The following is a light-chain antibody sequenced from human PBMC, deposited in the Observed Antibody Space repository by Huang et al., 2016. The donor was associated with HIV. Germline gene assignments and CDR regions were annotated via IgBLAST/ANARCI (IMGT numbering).Light chain of an antibody. V-gene: IGKV1-9*01. CDR2: AAS. CDR3: QQLNSDSGT. Sequence: IQLTQSPSSLSASIGDRVTITCRASQGIGSYLAWYQQKPGKAPKRLIFAASTLHTGVPSRFSGSGSGTDFTLTISNLQPEDFATYYCQQLNSDSGTFGPGTKVDIK. CDR1: QGIGSY. J-gene: IGKJ3*01.